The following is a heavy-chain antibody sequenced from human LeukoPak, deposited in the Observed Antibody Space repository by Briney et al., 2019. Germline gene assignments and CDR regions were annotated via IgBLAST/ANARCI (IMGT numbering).Heavy chain of an antibody. D-gene: IGHD3-22*01. V-gene: IGHV4-34*01. CDR1: GGSFSGYY. Sequence: PSETLSLTCAVYGGSFSGYYWSWIRQPPGKGLEWIWEINHSGSTNYNPSLKSRVTISVDTSKNQFSLKLSSVTAADTAVYYCARGPPLSYYDPPLPYYYGMDVWGQGTTVTVSS. J-gene: IGHJ6*02. CDR2: INHSGST. CDR3: ARGPPLSYYDPPLPYYYGMDV.